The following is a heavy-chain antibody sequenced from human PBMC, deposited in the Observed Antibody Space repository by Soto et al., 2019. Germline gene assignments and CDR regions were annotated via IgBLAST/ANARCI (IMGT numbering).Heavy chain of an antibody. CDR2: INHSGST. D-gene: IGHD3-10*01. J-gene: IGHJ5*02. Sequence: SETLSLTCAVYGGSFSGYYWSWIRQPPGKGLEWIGEINHSGSTNYNPSLKSRVTISVDTSKNQFSLKLSSVTAADTAVYYCASGVRSQEVVGTLRPGGFDPWGQGTLVTVSS. CDR3: ASGVRSQEVVGTLRPGGFDP. CDR1: GGSFSGYY. V-gene: IGHV4-34*01.